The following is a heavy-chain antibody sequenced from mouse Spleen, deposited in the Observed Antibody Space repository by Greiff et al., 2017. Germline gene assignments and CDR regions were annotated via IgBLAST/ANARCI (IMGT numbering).Heavy chain of an antibody. Sequence: VKLMESGPGLVAPSQSLSITCTVSGFSLTSYAISWVRQPPGKGLEWLGVIWTGGGTNYNSALKSRLSISKDNSKSQVFLKMNSLQTDDTARYYCARSITSYYYAMDYWGQGTSVTVSS. CDR2: IWTGGGT. D-gene: IGHD1-1*01. CDR3: ARSITSYYYAMDY. CDR1: GFSLTSYA. V-gene: IGHV2-9-1*01. J-gene: IGHJ4*01.